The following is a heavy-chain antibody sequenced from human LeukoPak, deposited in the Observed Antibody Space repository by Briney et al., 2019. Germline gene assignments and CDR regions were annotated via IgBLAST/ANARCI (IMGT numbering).Heavy chain of an antibody. CDR1: GGSISSGGYY. CDR2: INHSGST. J-gene: IGHJ6*02. D-gene: IGHD5-24*01. CDR3: ARGLGREWGYYYYGMDV. Sequence: PSETLSLTCTVSGGSISSGGYYWSWIRQPPGKGLEWIGEINHSGSTNYNPSLKSRVTISVDTSKNQFSLKLSSVTAADTAVYYCARGLGREWGYYYYGMDVWGQGTTVTVSS. V-gene: IGHV4-39*07.